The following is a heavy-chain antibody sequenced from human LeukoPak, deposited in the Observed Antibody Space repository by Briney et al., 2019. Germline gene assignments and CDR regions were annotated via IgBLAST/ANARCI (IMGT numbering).Heavy chain of an antibody. CDR2: ISSGGTT. Sequence: GGSLRLSCAASGFTVSSNYMTWVRQAPGKGLEWVSFISSGGTTYYTDSVKGRFTISRDNSKSTLYLQMNSLRAEDTAVYYCAGDPSPVYYASGSSKYYYYGMDVWGPGTTVTVSS. CDR1: GFTVSSNY. CDR3: AGDPSPVYYASGSSKYYYYGMDV. D-gene: IGHD3-10*01. V-gene: IGHV3-66*01. J-gene: IGHJ6*02.